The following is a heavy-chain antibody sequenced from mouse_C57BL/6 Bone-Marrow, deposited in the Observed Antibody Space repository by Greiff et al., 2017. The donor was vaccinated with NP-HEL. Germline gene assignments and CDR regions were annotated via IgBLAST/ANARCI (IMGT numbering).Heavy chain of an antibody. CDR2: INPSRGHT. D-gene: IGHD5-1*01. Sequence: VKLMESGADLAGPGASVKMTCTASGYTFTSYTMHWVKQRPGQGLEWIGYINPSRGHTKYNQKLKDKATLTANKSSSTAYMQLRSLTSEDSAVYYCARRVAMDYWGQGTSVTVSS. CDR3: ARRVAMDY. CDR1: GYTFTSYT. V-gene: IGHV1-4*01. J-gene: IGHJ4*01.